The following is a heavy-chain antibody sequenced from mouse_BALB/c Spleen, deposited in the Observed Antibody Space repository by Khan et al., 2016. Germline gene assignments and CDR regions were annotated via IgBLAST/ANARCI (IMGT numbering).Heavy chain of an antibody. CDR2: ISYSGST. CDR3: ARCDYDPFFDY. D-gene: IGHD2-4*01. V-gene: IGHV3-2*02. CDR1: GYSITSDYA. J-gene: IGHJ2*01. Sequence: EVQLQESGPGLVKPSQSLSLTCTVTGYSITSDYAWNWIRQFPGNKLEWMGYISYSGSTSYNPSLKSRISITRDTSKNQFFLQLNSVTTEDTATYYCARCDYDPFFDYWGQGTTLTVSS.